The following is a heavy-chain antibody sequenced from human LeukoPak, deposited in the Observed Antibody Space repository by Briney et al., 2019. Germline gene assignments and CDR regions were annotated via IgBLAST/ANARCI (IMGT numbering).Heavy chain of an antibody. V-gene: IGHV3-15*01. CDR3: VTGLGRTDHDY. J-gene: IGHJ4*02. CDR2: IKRNIDGETT. Sequence: GWSLRLSCAASGFTFSSTWMSWVRQAPGKGREWVYRIKRNIDGETTDYAAPVNGRFTISRDDSKNTLYLQMNSMKTEDTAVYYCVTGLGRTDHDYWGQGTLVTVSS. CDR1: GFTFSSTW. D-gene: IGHD1/OR15-1a*01.